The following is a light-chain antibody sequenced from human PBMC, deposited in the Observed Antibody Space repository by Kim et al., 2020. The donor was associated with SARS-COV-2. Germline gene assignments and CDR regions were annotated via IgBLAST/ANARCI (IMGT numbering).Light chain of an antibody. CDR3: LQHNTYPIT. Sequence: IQLTQSPSSLSASVGDRVTITCRASQDISTYLAWYQQKPGKAPNLLIYATSTLQSGVPSRFSGSGSGTDFTLTISSLQPEDFATYFCLQHNTYPITFGQGTRLEIK. CDR1: QDISTY. V-gene: IGKV1-9*01. CDR2: ATS. J-gene: IGKJ5*01.